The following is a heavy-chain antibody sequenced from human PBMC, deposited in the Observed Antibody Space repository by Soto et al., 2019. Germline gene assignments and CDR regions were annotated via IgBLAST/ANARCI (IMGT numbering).Heavy chain of an antibody. CDR3: AKDIALIPSSIAAAGSTTFDY. D-gene: IGHD6-13*01. J-gene: IGHJ4*02. Sequence: GGSLRLSCAASGFTFSSYAMSWVRQAPGKGLEWVSAISGSGGSTYYADSVKGRFTISRDNSKNTLYLQMNSLRAEDTAVYYCAKDIALIPSSIAAAGSTTFDYWGQGTLVTVSS. CDR1: GFTFSSYA. CDR2: ISGSGGST. V-gene: IGHV3-23*01.